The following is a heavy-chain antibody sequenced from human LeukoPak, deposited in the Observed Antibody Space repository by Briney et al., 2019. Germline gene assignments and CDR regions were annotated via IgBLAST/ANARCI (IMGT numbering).Heavy chain of an antibody. Sequence: PGGSLRLSCAASGFTFSSYAMSWVRQAPGKGLEWVANLNPDGSRKFYVDSVKGRFTISRDNAKNSLYLQMHSLRAEDTALYYCARDAYDDSSESWGQGTLVTVSS. D-gene: IGHD3-3*01. CDR1: GFTFSSYA. CDR2: LNPDGSRK. CDR3: ARDAYDDSSES. J-gene: IGHJ5*02. V-gene: IGHV3-7*01.